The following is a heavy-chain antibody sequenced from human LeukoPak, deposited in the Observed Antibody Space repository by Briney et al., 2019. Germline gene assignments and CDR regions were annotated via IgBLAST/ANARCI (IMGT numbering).Heavy chain of an antibody. CDR1: GGTFSSYA. CDR2: ISAYNGNT. Sequence: GASVKVSCKASGGTFSSYAISWVRQAPGQGLEWMGWISAYNGNTNYAQKLQGRVTMTTDTSTSTAYMELRSLRSDDTAVYYCARDRRRYCSGGSCYSDYWGQGTLVTVSS. J-gene: IGHJ4*02. D-gene: IGHD2-15*01. V-gene: IGHV1-18*01. CDR3: ARDRRRYCSGGSCYSDY.